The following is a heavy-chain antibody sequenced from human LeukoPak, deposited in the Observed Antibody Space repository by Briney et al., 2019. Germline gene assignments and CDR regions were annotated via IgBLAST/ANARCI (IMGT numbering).Heavy chain of an antibody. CDR1: GGSISSNSYF. D-gene: IGHD6-13*01. J-gene: IGHJ5*02. Sequence: PSETLSLTCTVSGGSISSNSYFWGWIRQPPGKGLEWIGSIHYGGNTYYNPSLKSRVTISVDTSKNQFSLKLSSVTAADTAVYYCARGRYSSSWYRWFDPWGQGTLVTVSS. CDR2: IHYGGNT. CDR3: ARGRYSSSWYRWFDP. V-gene: IGHV4-39*07.